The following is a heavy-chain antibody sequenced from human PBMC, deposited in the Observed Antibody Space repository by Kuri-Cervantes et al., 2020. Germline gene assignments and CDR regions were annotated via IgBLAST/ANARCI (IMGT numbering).Heavy chain of an antibody. J-gene: IGHJ6*02. CDR1: GFTFSDYY. D-gene: IGHD3-10*01. Sequence: GESLKISCAASGFTFSDYYMSWIRQAPGKGLEWVSYISSSGSTIYYADSVKGRFTISRDNAKNSLYMQMNSLRAEDTAVYYCAREGGNFYGSGSYANYYYYGMDVWGQGTTVTVSS. CDR2: ISSSGSTI. CDR3: AREGGNFYGSGSYANYYYYGMDV. V-gene: IGHV3-11*04.